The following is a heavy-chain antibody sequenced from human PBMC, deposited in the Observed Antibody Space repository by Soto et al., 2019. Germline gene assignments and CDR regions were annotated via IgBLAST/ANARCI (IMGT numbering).Heavy chain of an antibody. V-gene: IGHV1-2*02. CDR2: INPNSGGT. CDR1: GYTFTGYY. CDR3: ARDGGIAVAGSGY. Sequence: VASVKVSCKASGYTFTGYYMHWVRQAPGQGLEWMGWINPNSGGTNYAQKFQGRVTMTRDTSISTAYMELSRLRSDDTAVYYCARDGGIAVAGSGYWGQGTLVTVSS. D-gene: IGHD6-19*01. J-gene: IGHJ4*02.